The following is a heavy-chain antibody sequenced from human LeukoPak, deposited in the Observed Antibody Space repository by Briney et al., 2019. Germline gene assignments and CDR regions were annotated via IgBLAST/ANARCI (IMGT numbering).Heavy chain of an antibody. J-gene: IGHJ6*03. V-gene: IGHV1-58*01. Sequence: SVKVSCKASGFTFTSSAVQWVRRARGQRLEWIGWIVVGSGNTNYAQKFQERVTITRDMSTSTAYMELSSLRSEDTAVYYCAADPLRYYYMDVWGKGTTVTVSS. CDR2: IVVGSGNT. CDR3: AADPLRYYYMDV. D-gene: IGHD3-16*01. CDR1: GFTFTSSA.